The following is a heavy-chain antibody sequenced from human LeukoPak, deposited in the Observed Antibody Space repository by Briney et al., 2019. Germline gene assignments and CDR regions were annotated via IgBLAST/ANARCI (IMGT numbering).Heavy chain of an antibody. D-gene: IGHD3-9*01. V-gene: IGHV3-30*02. Sequence: GGSLRLSCAASGFTFSSYGMHWVRQAPGKGLEWVAFIRYDGSNKYYADSVKGRFTISRDNSKNTLYLQMNGLRAEDTAVYYCAKDMRLRYLVPNAFDIWGQGTMVTVSS. CDR3: AKDMRLRYLVPNAFDI. CDR2: IRYDGSNK. J-gene: IGHJ3*02. CDR1: GFTFSSYG.